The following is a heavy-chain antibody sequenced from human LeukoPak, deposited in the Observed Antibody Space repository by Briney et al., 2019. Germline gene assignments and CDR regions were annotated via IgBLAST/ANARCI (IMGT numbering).Heavy chain of an antibody. CDR3: ARDGSGAYYDILTGYYRPPYFDY. V-gene: IGHV3-48*04. CDR1: GFTFSNYD. CDR2: ISSSGSTI. Sequence: GGSLRLSCATSGFTFSNYDIHWVRQAPGKGLEWVSYISSSGSTIYYADSVKGRFTISRDNAKNSLYLQMNSLRAEDTAVYYCARDGSGAYYDILTGYYRPPYFDYWGQGTLVTVSS. J-gene: IGHJ4*02. D-gene: IGHD3-9*01.